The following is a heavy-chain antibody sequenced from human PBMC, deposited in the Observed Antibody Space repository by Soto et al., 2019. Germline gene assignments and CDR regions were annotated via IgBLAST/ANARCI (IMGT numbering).Heavy chain of an antibody. CDR3: ARDRADSGSYFLDY. Sequence: PGGSLRLSCAASGFTFSSYAMHWVRQAPGKGLEWVAVISYDGSNKYYADSVKGRFTISRDNSKNTLYLQMNSLRAEDTAVYYCARDRADSGSYFLDYWGQGTLVTVSS. CDR2: ISYDGSNK. V-gene: IGHV3-30-3*01. J-gene: IGHJ4*02. CDR1: GFTFSSYA. D-gene: IGHD1-26*01.